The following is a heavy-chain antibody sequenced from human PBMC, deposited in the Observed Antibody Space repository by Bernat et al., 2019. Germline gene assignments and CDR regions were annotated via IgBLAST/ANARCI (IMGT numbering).Heavy chain of an antibody. V-gene: IGHV3-23*01. CDR2: INGGGGST. Sequence: EVQLLESGGGLVQPGGSLRLSCAASGFTFSSYAMTWVRQAPGKGLEWVSAINGGGGSTYYAHSVKGRFTSSRDNYKNTLFLQMNSLRAEDTAVYDCAKGYSGSPQGWFDPWGQGTLVTVSS. D-gene: IGHD5-18*01. J-gene: IGHJ5*02. CDR3: AKGYSGSPQGWFDP. CDR1: GFTFSSYA.